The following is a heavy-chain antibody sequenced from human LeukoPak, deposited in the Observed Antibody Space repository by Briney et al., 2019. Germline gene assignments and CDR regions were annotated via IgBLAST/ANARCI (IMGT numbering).Heavy chain of an antibody. D-gene: IGHD1-26*01. V-gene: IGHV3-23*01. CDR1: GFTFSSYA. J-gene: IGHJ4*02. CDR3: AKDSGGSYYVPYYFDY. CDR2: ISGSGGST. Sequence: PGGSLRLSCAASGFTFSSYAMSWVRQAPGKGLEWVSAISGSGGSTYYADSVKGRFTISRDNSKNTLYLQMNSLRAEDTAVYYCAKDSGGSYYVPYYFDYWGQGTLVTVSS.